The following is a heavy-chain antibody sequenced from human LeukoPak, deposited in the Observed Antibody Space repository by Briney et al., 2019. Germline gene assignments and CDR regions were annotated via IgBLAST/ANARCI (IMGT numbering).Heavy chain of an antibody. CDR3: SRDLGGSYNDY. J-gene: IGHJ4*02. V-gene: IGHV1-46*01. CDR2: INPTGGTT. CDR1: GYTFTSYY. D-gene: IGHD1-26*01. Sequence: ASVKVSCKASGYTFTSYYMHWVRQAPGQGLEWVGVINPTGGTTTYAQKFQGRVTMTRDTSSSTVYMELSSLRIEDTAVYYCSRDLGGSYNDYWGQGTRVTVSS.